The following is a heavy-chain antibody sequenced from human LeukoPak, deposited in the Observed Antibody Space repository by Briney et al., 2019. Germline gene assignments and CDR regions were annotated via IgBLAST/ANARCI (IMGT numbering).Heavy chain of an antibody. CDR2: IKSKTDGGTT. CDR1: GFTFSNAW. D-gene: IGHD2-15*01. J-gene: IGHJ4*02. Sequence: GGSLRLSCAAPGFTFSNAWMSWVRQAPGKGLEWVGRIKSKTDGGTTDYAAPVKGRFTISRDDSKNTLYLQMNSLKTEDTAVYYCTTGPPPILASGGSLLDYWGQGTLVTVSS. CDR3: TTGPPPILASGGSLLDY. V-gene: IGHV3-15*01.